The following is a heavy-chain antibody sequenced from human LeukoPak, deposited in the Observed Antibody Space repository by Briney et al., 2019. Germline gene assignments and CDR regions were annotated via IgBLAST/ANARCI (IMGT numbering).Heavy chain of an antibody. Sequence: GGSLRLSCVASGFTFSDFWMHWCRQVPGKGLMWLARISGDATRITYADSVEGRFTISRDTAKKTLYLQMTHLKVDDTAMYFCARDARRHRYFDLWGRGTLVTVTS. CDR1: GFTFSDFW. CDR3: ARDARRHRYFDL. D-gene: IGHD6-6*01. J-gene: IGHJ2*01. V-gene: IGHV3-74*03. CDR2: ISGDATRI.